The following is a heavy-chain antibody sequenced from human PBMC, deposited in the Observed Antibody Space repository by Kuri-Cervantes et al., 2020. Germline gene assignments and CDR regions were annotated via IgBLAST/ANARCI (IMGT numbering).Heavy chain of an antibody. CDR3: AREGSTVYYYYYYGMDV. CDR2: INHSGSI. Sequence: SETLSLTCAVYGGSFSGYYWSWIRQPPGKGLEWIGEINHSGSINYNPSLKSRVSISIDMSKKQFSLKLSSVTAADTAVYYCAREGSTVYYYYYYGMDVWGQGTTVTVSS. V-gene: IGHV4-34*01. J-gene: IGHJ6*02. D-gene: IGHD3-10*01. CDR1: GGSFSGYY.